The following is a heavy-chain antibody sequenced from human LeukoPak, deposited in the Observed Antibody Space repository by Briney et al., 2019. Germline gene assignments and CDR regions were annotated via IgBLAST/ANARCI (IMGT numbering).Heavy chain of an antibody. D-gene: IGHD4-17*01. J-gene: IGHJ4*02. V-gene: IGHV4-34*01. CDR3: ARARRTVPNRDFYY. Sequence: PSETLSLTCAVYYGSFSGYYWSWIRQPPGKGLEWIGEINHSGSTNYNPSLKSRVTISVDTSKNQFSLKLSSVTAADTAVYSDARARRTVPNRDFYYWGQGTLVTVA. CDR2: INHSGST. CDR1: YGSFSGYY.